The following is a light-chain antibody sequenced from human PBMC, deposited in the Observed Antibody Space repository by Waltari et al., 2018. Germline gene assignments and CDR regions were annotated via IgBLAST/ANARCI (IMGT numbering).Light chain of an antibody. CDR2: EVI. CDR3: CSYVQKDIWL. V-gene: IGLV2-23*02. CDR1: TGIGGHSDF. J-gene: IGLJ3*02. Sequence: SALTQPASVSGAPGQSITISCSAVTGIGGHSDFVSWYQHHPGKVPKLLIYEVIKRPPDISDRFTGSKSGNTASLSISGLQADDEADYYCCSYVQKDIWLFGRGTKVTVL.